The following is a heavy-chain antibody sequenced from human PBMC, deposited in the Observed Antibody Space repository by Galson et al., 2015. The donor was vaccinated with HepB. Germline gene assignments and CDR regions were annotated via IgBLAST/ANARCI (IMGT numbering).Heavy chain of an antibody. CDR1: GFTFSSYA. J-gene: IGHJ4*02. CDR2: ISYDGGNK. Sequence: SLRLSCAASGFTFSSYAMHWVRQAPGKGLEWVAVISYDGGNKYYADSVKGRFTISRDNSKNTLYLQMNSLRAEDTAVYYCASSRIAAAGTRGRSPLPNWGQGTLVTVSS. V-gene: IGHV3-30-3*01. CDR3: ASSRIAAAGTRGRSPLPN. D-gene: IGHD6-13*01.